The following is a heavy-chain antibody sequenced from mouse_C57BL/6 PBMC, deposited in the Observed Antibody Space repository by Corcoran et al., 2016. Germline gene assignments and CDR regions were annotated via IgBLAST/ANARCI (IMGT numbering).Heavy chain of an antibody. CDR2: INPNNGGT. D-gene: IGHD1-1*01. CDR3: AGGYYYGSSYGYFDV. CDR1: GYTFTDYY. J-gene: IGHJ1*03. V-gene: IGHV1-26*01. Sequence: EVQLQQSGPELVKPGASVKISCKASGYTFTDYYMNWVKQSHGKSLEWIGDINPNNGGTSYNQKFKGKATLTVDKSSSTAYMELRSLTSEDSAAYYCAGGYYYGSSYGYFDVWGTGTTVTVSS.